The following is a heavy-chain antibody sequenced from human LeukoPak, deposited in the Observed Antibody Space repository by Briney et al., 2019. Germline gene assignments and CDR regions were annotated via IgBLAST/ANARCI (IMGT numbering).Heavy chain of an antibody. V-gene: IGHV4-59*08. CDR1: GFPISSYY. CDR2: IYYSGST. J-gene: IGHJ4*02. Sequence: SETLSLTCTVSGFPISSYYWSWIRQPPGKGLEWIGYIYYSGSTNYNPSLKSRVTISVDTSKNQFSLKLSSVTAADTAVWYCARFLMVRGVSIWGQGTLVTVSS. D-gene: IGHD3-10*01. CDR3: ARFLMVRGVSI.